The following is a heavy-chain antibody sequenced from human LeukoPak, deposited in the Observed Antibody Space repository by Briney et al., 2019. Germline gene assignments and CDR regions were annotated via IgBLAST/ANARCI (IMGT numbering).Heavy chain of an antibody. V-gene: IGHV4-59*01. D-gene: IGHD2-2*01. Sequence: SETLSLTCTVSGGSITSYYWSWVRQPPGEGLEWIGYIYYSGSTSYNPSLKSRVTISLDTSRNQLSLKLSSVTTADTAVYYCARLVAYCSSASCTDFWGQGTLVTVSS. CDR2: IYYSGST. CDR3: ARLVAYCSSASCTDF. CDR1: GGSITSYY. J-gene: IGHJ4*02.